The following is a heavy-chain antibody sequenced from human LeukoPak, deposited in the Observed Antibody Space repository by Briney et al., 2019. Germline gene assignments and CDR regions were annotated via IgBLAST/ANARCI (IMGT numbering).Heavy chain of an antibody. CDR2: IYYSGST. CDR1: GGSISSGDCY. Sequence: SETPSLTCTVSGGSISSGDCYWSWIRQPPGKGLEWIGYIYYSGSTYYNPSLKSRVTISVDTSKNQFSLKLSSVTAADTAVYYCARGGPEQGVDYWGQRTLVNVSS. CDR3: ARGGPEQGVDY. J-gene: IGHJ4*02. D-gene: IGHD3-16*01. V-gene: IGHV4-30-4*01.